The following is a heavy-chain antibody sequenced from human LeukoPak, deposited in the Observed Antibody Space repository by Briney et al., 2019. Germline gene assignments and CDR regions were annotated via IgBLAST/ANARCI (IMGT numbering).Heavy chain of an antibody. Sequence: PGGSLRLSCTASGFTFSNHWMSWVRQAPGKGLEWVATIKQDASVEHYADSVKGRFTTSRDNAKSSLYLQMNTLRGEDTAVYYCARDADGGDYGGFDYWGQGTLVTVSS. J-gene: IGHJ4*02. CDR1: GFTFSNHW. CDR2: IKQDASVE. D-gene: IGHD4-23*01. V-gene: IGHV3-7*03. CDR3: ARDADGGDYGGFDY.